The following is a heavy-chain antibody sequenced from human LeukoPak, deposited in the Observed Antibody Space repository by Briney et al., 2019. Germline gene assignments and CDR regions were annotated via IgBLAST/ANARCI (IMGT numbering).Heavy chain of an antibody. CDR1: GGTFSSYA. CDR2: IIPIFGTA. V-gene: IGHV1-69*06. D-gene: IGHD2-15*01. J-gene: IGHJ4*02. Sequence: GASVKVSCKASGGTFSSYAISWVRQAPGQGLEWMGRIIPIFGTANYAQKFQGRVTITADKSTSTAYMELSSLRSEDTAAYYCARDWGYCSGGSCYSPFDYWGQGTLVTVSS. CDR3: ARDWGYCSGGSCYSPFDY.